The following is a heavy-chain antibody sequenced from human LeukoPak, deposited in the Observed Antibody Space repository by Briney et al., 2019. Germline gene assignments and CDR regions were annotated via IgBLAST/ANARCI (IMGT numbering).Heavy chain of an antibody. V-gene: IGHV4-59*08. J-gene: IGHJ4*02. CDR1: GGSIRSYF. CDR2: VYYSGST. D-gene: IGHD6-6*01. CDR3: ARRPDGTSHFDY. Sequence: KPSETLSLTCTVSGGSIRSYFWSWIRQPPAKGLEWIGYVYYSGSTNYNPSLKSRVTISVDTSKKQFSLKLSSVTAADTAVYYCARRPDGTSHFDYWGQGTLVTVSS.